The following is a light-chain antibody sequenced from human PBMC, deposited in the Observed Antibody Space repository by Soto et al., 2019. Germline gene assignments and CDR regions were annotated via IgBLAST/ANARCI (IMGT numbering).Light chain of an antibody. CDR2: AAS. J-gene: IGKJ2*01. CDR3: QQSYTSPQN. CDR1: QSISKY. V-gene: IGKV1-39*01. Sequence: IPMTQSPSSLSASVGDRVTITCRASQSISKYLNWYQQKPGKAPKLLIYAASNLQSGVPSRFSGSGSGTDLALTISSLQPEDFATYDCQQSYTSPQNFGQATKLEIK.